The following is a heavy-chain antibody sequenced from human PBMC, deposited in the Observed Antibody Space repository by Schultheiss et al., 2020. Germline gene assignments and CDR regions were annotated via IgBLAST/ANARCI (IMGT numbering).Heavy chain of an antibody. J-gene: IGHJ6*02. CDR1: GGSISSYY. CDR2: IYYSGST. D-gene: IGHD3-22*01. CDR3: ARDLYYDSSGYPSYYGMDV. V-gene: IGHV4-59*12. Sequence: SETLSLTCTVSGGSISSYYWSWIRQPPGKGLEWIGYIYYSGSTNYNPSLKSRVTISVDTSKSQFSLKLSSVTAADTAVYYCARDLYYDSSGYPSYYGMDVWGQGTTVNVYS.